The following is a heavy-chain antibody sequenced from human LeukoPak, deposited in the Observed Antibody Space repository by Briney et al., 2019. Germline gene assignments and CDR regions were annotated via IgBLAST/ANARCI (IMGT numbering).Heavy chain of an antibody. V-gene: IGHV3-11*06. D-gene: IGHD3-10*01. CDR1: GFTFSDYY. CDR3: ARFYYGSGNPTY. Sequence: PGGSLRLSCAASGFTFSDYYMSWIRQAPGKGLEWVSYISSSSSYTNYADSVKGRFTISRDNAKNSPYLQMNSLRAEDTAVYYCARFYYGSGNPTYWGQGTLVTVSS. J-gene: IGHJ4*02. CDR2: ISSSSSYT.